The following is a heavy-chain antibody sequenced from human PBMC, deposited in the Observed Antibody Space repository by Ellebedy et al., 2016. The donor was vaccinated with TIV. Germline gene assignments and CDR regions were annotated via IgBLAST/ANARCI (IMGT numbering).Heavy chain of an antibody. CDR3: TDLGGGWLFDY. V-gene: IGHV3-23*01. CDR2: INGDAATT. D-gene: IGHD6-19*01. Sequence: GGSLRLXXAASGFTFINYAMSWVRQAPGKGPEWVSTINGDAATTYYADSVKGRFTISRDNSKNMVYLQMSSLRADDTAVYYCTDLGGGWLFDYWGQGTLVTVTS. CDR1: GFTFINYA. J-gene: IGHJ4*02.